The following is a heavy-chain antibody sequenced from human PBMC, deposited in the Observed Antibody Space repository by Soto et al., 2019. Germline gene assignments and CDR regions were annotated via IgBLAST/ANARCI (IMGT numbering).Heavy chain of an antibody. J-gene: IGHJ6*02. D-gene: IGHD3-22*01. CDR1: GFTFISYA. CDR2: ISGSGGST. CDR3: AKDPYYDSRSGKHTDYYGMDV. Sequence: QPWGSLRLSCAASGFTFISYAIIFFRHSPFKWLEWVSAISGSGGSTYYADSVKGRFTISRDNSKNTLYLQMNSLRAEDTAVYYCAKDPYYDSRSGKHTDYYGMDVWGQGTTVTVSS. V-gene: IGHV3-23*01.